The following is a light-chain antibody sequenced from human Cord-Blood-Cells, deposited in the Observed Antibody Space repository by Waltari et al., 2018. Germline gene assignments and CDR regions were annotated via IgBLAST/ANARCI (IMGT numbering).Light chain of an antibody. CDR3: CSYAGSYTHWV. Sequence: QSALPQPRSVSRSPGQPLTISGTGTISAVAGYNSLPWYQQHPGKAPNLMIYDVSKRPSGVPDRFSGSKSGNTASLTISGLQSEDEADYYCCSYAGSYTHWVFGGGTKLTVL. CDR1: ISAVAGYNS. CDR2: DVS. J-gene: IGLJ3*02. V-gene: IGLV2-11*01.